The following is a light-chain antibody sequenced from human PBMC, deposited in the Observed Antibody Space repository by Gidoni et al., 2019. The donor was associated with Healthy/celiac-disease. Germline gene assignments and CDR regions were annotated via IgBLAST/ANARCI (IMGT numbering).Light chain of an antibody. Sequence: DIVMTQSPDSLAVSLGERATINCKSSQSVLYSSNNKNYLAWYQQKPGQPPKLPIYCASTRESGVPDRFSGSGSGTDFTLTISSLQAEDVAVYYCQQYYSTPPWTFGQGTKVEIK. CDR1: QSVLYSSNNKNY. J-gene: IGKJ1*01. CDR2: CAS. V-gene: IGKV4-1*01. CDR3: QQYYSTPPWT.